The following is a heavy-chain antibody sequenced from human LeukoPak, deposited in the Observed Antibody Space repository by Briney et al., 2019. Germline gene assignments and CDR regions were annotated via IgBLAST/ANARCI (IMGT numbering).Heavy chain of an antibody. V-gene: IGHV3-23*01. CDR1: GFIFSNYA. CDR3: AKGGLGQASGLDV. Sequence: GGSLRLSCAASGFIFSNYAMTWVRQAPGKGLEYISSIADSGGSAYYADSVKGRFTLSRDNSRDTLYLHLNSLRAEDTALYYCAKGGLGQASGLDVWGQGTTVIVSS. J-gene: IGHJ6*02. CDR2: IADSGGSA. D-gene: IGHD3-10*01.